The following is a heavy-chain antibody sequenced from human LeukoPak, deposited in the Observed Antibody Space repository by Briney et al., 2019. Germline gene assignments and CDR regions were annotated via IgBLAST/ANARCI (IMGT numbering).Heavy chain of an antibody. V-gene: IGHV1-24*01. CDR1: GYTLTELS. CDR3: ATDYSGSSREFDY. Sequence: ASVKVSCKVSGYTLTELSMHWVRQAPGKGLEWMGGFDPEDGETIYAQKFQGRVTMAEDTSTDTAYMELSSLRSEDTAVYYCATDYSGSSREFDYWGQGTLVTVSS. D-gene: IGHD3-10*01. CDR2: FDPEDGET. J-gene: IGHJ4*02.